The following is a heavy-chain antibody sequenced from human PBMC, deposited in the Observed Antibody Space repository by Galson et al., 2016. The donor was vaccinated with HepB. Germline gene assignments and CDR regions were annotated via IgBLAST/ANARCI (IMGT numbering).Heavy chain of an antibody. CDR3: ARDYPGSSGNVGTFDI. CDR2: IYSGGGT. V-gene: IGHV3-53*01. J-gene: IGHJ3*02. D-gene: IGHD6-19*01. Sequence: SLRLSCAASGSTVSRYYMSWVRQAPGKGLEWVSVIYSGGGTFYADSVKGRFTISRDNSRNTLYVQMNNLRAEDTAVYYCARDYPGSSGNVGTFDIWGQGTMVAVSS. CDR1: GSTVSRYY.